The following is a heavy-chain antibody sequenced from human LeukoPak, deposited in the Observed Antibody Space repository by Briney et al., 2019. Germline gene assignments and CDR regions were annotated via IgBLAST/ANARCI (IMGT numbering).Heavy chain of an antibody. D-gene: IGHD6-19*01. CDR1: GFTFTSHD. J-gene: IGHJ4*02. CDR2: ISYDGSNE. Sequence: GGSLRLSCVASGFTFTSHDMHWVRQAPGKGLEWVALISYDGSNEYYADSVKGRFTISRDKFKNTVYLQMNSLRPEDTAVYYCARAVAGDYYFDYWGQGTLVTVSS. CDR3: ARAVAGDYYFDY. V-gene: IGHV3-30*03.